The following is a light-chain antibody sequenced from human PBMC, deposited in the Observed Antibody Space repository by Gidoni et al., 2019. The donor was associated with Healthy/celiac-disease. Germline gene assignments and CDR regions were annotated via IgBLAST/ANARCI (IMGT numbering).Light chain of an antibody. CDR3: QQYNNWPRGT. J-gene: IGKJ2*01. CDR2: GAS. Sequence: EVVLTQSPATLAVSPGERATLSCRARQSVNSNLSWYQQKPGQAPRLLLYGASTRATGIPARCSGSGSGTEFTLPISSLQSEEFAVYYCQQYNNWPRGTFGQGTKLEIK. CDR1: QSVNSN. V-gene: IGKV3-15*01.